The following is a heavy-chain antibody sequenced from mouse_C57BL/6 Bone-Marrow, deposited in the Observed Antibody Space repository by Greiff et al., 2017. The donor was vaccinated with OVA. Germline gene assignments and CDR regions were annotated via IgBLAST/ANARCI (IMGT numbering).Heavy chain of an antibody. CDR3: TRAPVGVYYYAMDY. CDR2: ISSGGDYT. D-gene: IGHD3-3*01. J-gene: IGHJ4*01. Sequence: EVQGVESGEGLVKPGGSLKLSCAASGFTFSSYAMSWVRQTPEKGLEWVAYISSGGDYTYYADTVKGRFTISRDNARNTLYLQMSSLKSEDTAMYYCTRAPVGVYYYAMDYWGQGTSVTVSS. V-gene: IGHV5-9-1*02. CDR1: GFTFSSYA.